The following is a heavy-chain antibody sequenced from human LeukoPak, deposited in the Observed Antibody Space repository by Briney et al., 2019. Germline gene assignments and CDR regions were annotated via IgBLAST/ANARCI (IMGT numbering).Heavy chain of an antibody. J-gene: IGHJ5*02. Sequence: SETLSLTCTVSGGSISSYYWSWIRQPPGKGLEWIGYIYYSGSTYYNPSLKSRVTISVDTSKNQFSLKLSSVTAADTAVYYCARSIYDSSGYWQVGGNWFDPWGQGTLVTVSS. V-gene: IGHV4-59*12. CDR2: IYYSGST. CDR3: ARSIYDSSGYWQVGGNWFDP. CDR1: GGSISSYY. D-gene: IGHD3-22*01.